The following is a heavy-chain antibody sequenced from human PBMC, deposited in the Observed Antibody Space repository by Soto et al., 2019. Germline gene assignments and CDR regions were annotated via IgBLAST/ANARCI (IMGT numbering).Heavy chain of an antibody. CDR2: MNPNSGNT. CDR1: GYTFTSYD. V-gene: IGHV1-8*01. J-gene: IGHJ5*02. Sequence: ASVKVSCKASGYTFTSYDINWVRQATGQGLEWMGWMNPNSGNTGYAQKFQGRVTMTRNTSISTAYMELSSLRSEDTAVYYCARHFYDFLTVFSPSWSAPWGKEPLLTVPS. CDR3: ARHFYDFLTVFSPSWSAP. D-gene: IGHD3-9*01.